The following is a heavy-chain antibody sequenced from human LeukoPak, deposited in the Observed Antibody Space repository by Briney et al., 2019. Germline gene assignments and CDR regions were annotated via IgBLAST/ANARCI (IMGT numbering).Heavy chain of an antibody. CDR2: ISTYNGNT. V-gene: IGHV1-18*01. CDR3: ARSSELTYYYMDV. D-gene: IGHD1-26*01. Sequence: ASVKVSCKASGYSFTTYSISWVRQAPGQGLEWMGSISTYNGNTNYAQELQGRVTMTTDTSTSTAYMELRSLRTDDTAVYYCARSSELTYYYMDVWGKGTTVTVSS. J-gene: IGHJ6*03. CDR1: GYSFTTYS.